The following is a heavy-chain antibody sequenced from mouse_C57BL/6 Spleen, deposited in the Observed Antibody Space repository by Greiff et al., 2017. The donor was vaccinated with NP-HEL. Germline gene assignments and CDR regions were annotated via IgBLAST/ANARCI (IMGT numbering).Heavy chain of an antibody. CDR3: ARDSNYEGLDYYAMNY. J-gene: IGHJ4*01. Sequence: EVQLQQSGPELVKPGASVKIPCKASGYTFTDYNMDWVKQSHGKSLEWIGDINPNNGGTIYNQKFKGKATLSVDKSSSTAYMELRSLTSEDTAGYYCARDSNYEGLDYYAMNYWVQGTSVTVSA. V-gene: IGHV1-18*01. CDR1: GYTFTDYN. CDR2: INPNNGGT. D-gene: IGHD2-5*01.